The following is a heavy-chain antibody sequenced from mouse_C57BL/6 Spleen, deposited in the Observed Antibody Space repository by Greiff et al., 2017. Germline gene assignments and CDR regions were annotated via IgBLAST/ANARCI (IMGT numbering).Heavy chain of an antibody. CDR2: IYPGDGDT. Sequence: QVQLKQSGAELVQPGASVKISCKASGYAFSSYWMNWVKQRPGKGLEWIGQIYPGDGDTNYNGKFKGKATLTAYKSSSTASRQLSSLTSEDSAVYFGARAPVEGDWYLDVWGTGTTVTVSS. V-gene: IGHV1-80*01. CDR1: GYAFSSYW. J-gene: IGHJ1*03. CDR3: ARAPVEGDWYLDV.